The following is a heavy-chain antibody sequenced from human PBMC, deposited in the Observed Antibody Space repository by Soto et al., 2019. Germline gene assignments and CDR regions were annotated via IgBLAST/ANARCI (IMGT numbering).Heavy chain of an antibody. V-gene: IGHV4-39*07. CDR1: GGAIIDTNYY. CDR3: ARASITMVRGVITPRGYYYGMDV. CDR2: IFHSGNT. J-gene: IGHJ6*02. D-gene: IGHD3-10*01. Sequence: SETLSRTCIVPGGAIIDTNYYWGWIRQPPGKGLEWIGSIFHSGNTYYNPSLESRVTISVDTSKNQFSLKLSSVTAADTAVYYCARASITMVRGVITPRGYYYGMDVWGQGTTVTVSS.